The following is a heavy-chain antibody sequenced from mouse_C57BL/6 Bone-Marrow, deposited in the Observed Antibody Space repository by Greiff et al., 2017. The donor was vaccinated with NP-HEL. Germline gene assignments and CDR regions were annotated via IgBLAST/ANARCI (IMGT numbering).Heavy chain of an antibody. D-gene: IGHD2-3*01. CDR3: ARWGGWLLRNFDY. CDR1: GYTFTDYN. J-gene: IGHJ2*01. Sequence: VQLKQSGPELVKPGASVKMSCKASGYTFTDYNMHWVKQSHGKSLEWIGYINPNNGGTSYNQKFKGKATLTVNKSSSTAYMELRSLTSEDSAVYYCARWGGWLLRNFDYWGQGTTLTVSS. CDR2: INPNNGGT. V-gene: IGHV1-22*01.